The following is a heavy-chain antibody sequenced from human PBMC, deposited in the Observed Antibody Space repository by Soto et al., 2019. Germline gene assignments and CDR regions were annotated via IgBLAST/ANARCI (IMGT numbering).Heavy chain of an antibody. D-gene: IGHD1-26*01. CDR3: AKYSGSYPVYNGLSL. CDR1: GFPFSTSA. V-gene: IGHV3-23*01. CDR2: ISASSDAA. Sequence: EVQLLESGGGLVQPGGSLRLSCAASGFPFSTSAMNWVRLAPGKGLEWVSIISASSDAAYYAESVKGRFASSRDNSKNTLYLQMNSLRAEDTAVYYCAKYSGSYPVYNGLSLWGQGTTVTVS. J-gene: IGHJ6*02.